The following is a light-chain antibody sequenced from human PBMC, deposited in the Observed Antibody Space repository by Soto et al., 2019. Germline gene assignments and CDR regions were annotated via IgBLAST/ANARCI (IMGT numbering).Light chain of an antibody. V-gene: IGLV2-14*03. CDR1: SSDVGGYNY. CDR2: DVS. J-gene: IGLJ1*01. Sequence: QSVLTQPASVSGSPGQSINISCTGTSSDVGGYNYVSWYQHHPGKAPKLIIYDVSNRPSGVSNPFSGSKSGNTASLTISGLQPEYEAVYYCSSYTTSNTRQIVFGTGTKVTVL. CDR3: SSYTTSNTRQIV.